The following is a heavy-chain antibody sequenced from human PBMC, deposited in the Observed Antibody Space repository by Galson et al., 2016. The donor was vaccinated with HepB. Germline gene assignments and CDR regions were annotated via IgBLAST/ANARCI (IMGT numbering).Heavy chain of an antibody. CDR2: VSGHAGST. CDR3: AKANIIMVTLGIYLDT. Sequence: SGFAFNTYAMTWVRQAPGNGLEWVAGVSGHAGSTYYADSVKGRFAISRDNSKNTLFLQMNGLRADDTAVYYCAKANIIMVTLGIYLDTWGPGTLVTVSS. V-gene: IGHV3-23*01. D-gene: IGHD2/OR15-2a*01. CDR1: GFAFNTYA. J-gene: IGHJ5*02.